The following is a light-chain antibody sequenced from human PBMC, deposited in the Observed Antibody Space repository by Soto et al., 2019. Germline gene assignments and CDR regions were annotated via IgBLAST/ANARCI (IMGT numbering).Light chain of an antibody. CDR3: TSYTTSSTYV. CDR2: DVS. Sequence: QSALNQPASVSGSPGQSIAISYTGTSSDVDAYNFVSWYQHHPGKAPKLMIFDVSNRPSGVSNRFSGSKSGNTASLTISGLQAEDEADYYCTSYTTSSTYVFGTGTKVTVL. J-gene: IGLJ1*01. CDR1: SSDVDAYNF. V-gene: IGLV2-14*03.